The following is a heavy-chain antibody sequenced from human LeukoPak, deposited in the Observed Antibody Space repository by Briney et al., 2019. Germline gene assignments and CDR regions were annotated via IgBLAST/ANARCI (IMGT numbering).Heavy chain of an antibody. CDR3: ATGPQPTLLSYY. J-gene: IGHJ4*02. V-gene: IGHV1-24*01. CDR2: FDPEDGET. CDR1: GDTLTGVS. D-gene: IGHD2-2*01. Sequence: ASMKVSSKVSGDTLTGVSIHWGGQAPGKWIVWGGGFDPEDGETIYAQKFQGRVTMTEDTSTDTAYMELSSLRSEDTAVYYCATGPQPTLLSYYWGQGTLVTVSS.